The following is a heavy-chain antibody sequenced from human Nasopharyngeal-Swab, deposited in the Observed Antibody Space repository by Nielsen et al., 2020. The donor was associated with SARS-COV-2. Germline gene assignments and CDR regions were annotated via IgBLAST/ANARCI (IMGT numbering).Heavy chain of an antibody. CDR3: ARLTYYYDSSGYYYYYFDY. J-gene: IGHJ4*02. CDR1: GFAFTDYS. CDR2: ITSSSSTR. Sequence: GESLKISCAASGFAFTDYSMDWVRQAPGKGLEWVSYITSSSSTRYYADSVKGRFTISRDNAKNSLYLQMNSLRAEDTAVYYCARLTYYYDSSGYYYYYFDYWGQGTLVTVSS. D-gene: IGHD3-22*01. V-gene: IGHV3-48*04.